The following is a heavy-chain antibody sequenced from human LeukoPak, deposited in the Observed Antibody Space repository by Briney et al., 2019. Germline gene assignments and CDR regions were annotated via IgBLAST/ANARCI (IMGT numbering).Heavy chain of an antibody. Sequence: PGGSLRLSCAASGFTFSSYAMSWVRQAPGKGLEWVSAISGSGGSTYYADSVKGRFTISRDNSKNTLYLQMNSLRAEDTAVYYCARDDSSGYYYDYWGQGTLVTVSS. CDR1: GFTFSSYA. J-gene: IGHJ4*02. CDR2: ISGSGGST. D-gene: IGHD3-22*01. V-gene: IGHV3-23*01. CDR3: ARDDSSGYYYDY.